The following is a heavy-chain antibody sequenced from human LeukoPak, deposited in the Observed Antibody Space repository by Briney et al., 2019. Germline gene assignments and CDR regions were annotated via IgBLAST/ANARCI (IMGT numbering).Heavy chain of an antibody. CDR2: ISSSSSYI. CDR1: GFAFSSYS. V-gene: IGHV3-21*01. Sequence: PGGSLRLSCAASGFAFSSYSMNWVRQAPGKGLEWVSSISSSSSYIYYAVSVKGRLTISRDKAKNSLYLQMNSLRAEDTAVYYCARDRSGAWGQGTLVTVSS. J-gene: IGHJ4*02. CDR3: ARDRSGA. D-gene: IGHD3-10*01.